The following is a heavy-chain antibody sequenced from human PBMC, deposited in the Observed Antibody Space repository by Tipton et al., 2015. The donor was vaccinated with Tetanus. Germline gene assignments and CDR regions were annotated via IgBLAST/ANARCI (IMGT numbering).Heavy chain of an antibody. D-gene: IGHD4-23*01. Sequence: SLRLSCAASAFTFTGYHMSWVRQAPGQGLEWVSGIGLSGGNTYYADSVRGRLTISRDISTKTLYLEMNRLRAEDTAVYYCARCPYGGVSGTLYYWGQGILVTVSS. CDR3: ARCPYGGVSGTLYY. V-gene: IGHV3-23*01. J-gene: IGHJ4*02. CDR1: AFTFTGYH. CDR2: IGLSGGNT.